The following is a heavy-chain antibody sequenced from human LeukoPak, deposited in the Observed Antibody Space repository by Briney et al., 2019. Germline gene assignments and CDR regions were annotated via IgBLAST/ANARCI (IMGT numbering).Heavy chain of an antibody. CDR3: AKDLQSGRFLEWIGTGTTFDY. J-gene: IGHJ4*02. CDR2: ISSSSSTI. D-gene: IGHD3-3*01. CDR1: GFTFSSYT. V-gene: IGHV3-48*01. Sequence: GGSLRLSCAASGFTFSSYTMNWVRQAPGKGLEWVSYISSSSSTIYYADSVKGRFTISRDNAKNSLYLHMNSLRVEDTAVYYCAKDLQSGRFLEWIGTGTTFDYWGQGTLVTVSS.